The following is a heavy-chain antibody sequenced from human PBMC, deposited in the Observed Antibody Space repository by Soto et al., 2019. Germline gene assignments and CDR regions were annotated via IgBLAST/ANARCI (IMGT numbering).Heavy chain of an antibody. CDR1: GFTFSSYS. CDR2: ISSISSYI. Sequence: GSLRLSGAASGFTFSSYSMNWVRQAPGKGLEWVSSISSISSYIYSADSVKGRFTISRDNAKNSLYLQMNSLRAEDTAVYYCAREDYSNFDYWGQGTLVTVSS. V-gene: IGHV3-21*01. J-gene: IGHJ4*02. D-gene: IGHD4-4*01. CDR3: AREDYSNFDY.